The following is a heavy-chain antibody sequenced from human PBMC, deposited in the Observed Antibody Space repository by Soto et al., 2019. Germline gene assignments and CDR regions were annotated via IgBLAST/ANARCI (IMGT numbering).Heavy chain of an antibody. CDR2: INHRGST. Sequence: SETLSLTCAVYGGSFSGYQWTWIRQPPGKGLEWIGEINHRGSTNLNPSLGSRVTFLVDTSKNQFSLKLRSVTAADTAVYYCARGRQVAPSALFRRAGDYSLDVWGQGTTVTVSS. J-gene: IGHJ6*02. D-gene: IGHD2-2*01. CDR1: GGSFSGYQ. V-gene: IGHV4-34*01. CDR3: ARGRQVAPSALFRRAGDYSLDV.